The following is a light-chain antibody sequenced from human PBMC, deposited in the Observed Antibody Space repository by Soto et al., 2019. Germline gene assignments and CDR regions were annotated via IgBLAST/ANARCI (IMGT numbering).Light chain of an antibody. Sequence: DIVLTQSPGTQVSSAEPIPPLCCXXSQSVSSSSLAWYQQKPGQAPRLLISGTSSRATGIPDRFSGSGSGTDFTLTINRLEPEDFAVYYCQQYGSSPITFGQGTRLENK. V-gene: IGKV3-20*01. CDR1: QSVSSSS. CDR2: GTS. CDR3: QQYGSSPIT. J-gene: IGKJ5*01.